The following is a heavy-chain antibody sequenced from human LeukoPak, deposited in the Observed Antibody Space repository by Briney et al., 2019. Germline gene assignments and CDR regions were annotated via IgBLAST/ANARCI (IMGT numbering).Heavy chain of an antibody. D-gene: IGHD6-13*01. J-gene: IGHJ4*02. V-gene: IGHV4-39*07. CDR2: INHSGST. Sequence: RSSETLSLTCTVSGGSISSSSYYWSWIRQPPGKGLEWIGEINHSGSTNYNPSLKSRVTISLDTSKNQFSLKLSSVTAADTAVYYCARGVVAAAGRTFDFWGQGTLVTVSS. CDR1: GGSISSSSYY. CDR3: ARGVVAAAGRTFDF.